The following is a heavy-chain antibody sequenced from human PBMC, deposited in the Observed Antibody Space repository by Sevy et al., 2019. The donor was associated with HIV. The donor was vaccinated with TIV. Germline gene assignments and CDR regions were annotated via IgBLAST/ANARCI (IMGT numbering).Heavy chain of an antibody. CDR2: IRKKADSYTT. Sequence: GGSLRLSCAASGFTFSDHYMEWVRQAPGKGLEWVGRIRKKADSYTTEYAASVKGRFTISRDDSKNSLYLLMNSLKTEDTAVYYCATNAGIAAAGRVFDYWGQGTLVTVSS. D-gene: IGHD6-13*01. CDR1: GFTFSDHY. CDR3: ATNAGIAAAGRVFDY. V-gene: IGHV3-72*01. J-gene: IGHJ4*02.